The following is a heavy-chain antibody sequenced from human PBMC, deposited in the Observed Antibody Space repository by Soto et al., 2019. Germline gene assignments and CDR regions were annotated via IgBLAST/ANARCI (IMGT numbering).Heavy chain of an antibody. CDR1: GYSFTDYH. J-gene: IGHJ6*02. CDR2: INPKSGGT. CDR3: ARGDSTDCSNGVCSFFYNHDMDV. V-gene: IGHV1-2*04. D-gene: IGHD2-8*01. Sequence: ASVKVSCKASGYSFTDYHIHWVRQAPGQGLEWLGRINPKSGGTSTAQKFQGWVTMTTDTSISTASMELTRLTSDDTAIYYCARGDSTDCSNGVCSFFYNHDMDVWXQGTTVTVSS.